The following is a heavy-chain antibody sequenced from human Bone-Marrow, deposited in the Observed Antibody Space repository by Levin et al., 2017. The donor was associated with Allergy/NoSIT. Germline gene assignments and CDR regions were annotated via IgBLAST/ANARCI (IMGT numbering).Heavy chain of an antibody. CDR1: GFTFSSYA. CDR3: AKDLLYFYGSGSYDF. V-gene: IGHV3-23*01. Sequence: HGESLKISCAASGFTFSSYAMSWVRQAPGKGLEWVSSIHNSSGSTHYADSVKGRFTISRDNSKNRLYLQMYSLRAEDTAVYYCAKDLLYFYGSGSYDFWGQGTLVTVSS. D-gene: IGHD3-10*01. J-gene: IGHJ4*02. CDR2: IHNSSGST.